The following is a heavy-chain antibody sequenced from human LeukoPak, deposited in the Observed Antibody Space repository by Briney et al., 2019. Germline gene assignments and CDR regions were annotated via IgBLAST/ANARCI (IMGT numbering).Heavy chain of an antibody. Sequence: SETLSLTCAVYGGSFSGYYWSWIRQPPGKGLEWIGEINHSGSTNYNPSLKSRVTISVDTSKNQFSLKLSSVTAADTAVYYCAIARVGSSSPHFDYWGQGTLVTVSS. V-gene: IGHV4-34*01. J-gene: IGHJ4*02. CDR3: AIARVGSSSPHFDY. CDR1: GGSFSGYY. CDR2: INHSGST. D-gene: IGHD6-6*01.